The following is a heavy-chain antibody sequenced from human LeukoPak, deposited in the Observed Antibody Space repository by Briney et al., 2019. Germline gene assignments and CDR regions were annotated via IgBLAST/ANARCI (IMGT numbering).Heavy chain of an antibody. CDR2: VYYTGST. CDR3: ARHFAYSSSSYFDY. Sequence: SETLSLTCSVSGGSVSSYAWSWIRQPPGKGLEWIGYVYYTGSTNYNPSLKSRVTMFEDKSKNQFSLRLYSVTVADTAVYYCARHFAYSSSSYFDYWGPESLVTVSS. CDR1: GGSVSSYA. V-gene: IGHV4-59*08. D-gene: IGHD6-6*01. J-gene: IGHJ4*02.